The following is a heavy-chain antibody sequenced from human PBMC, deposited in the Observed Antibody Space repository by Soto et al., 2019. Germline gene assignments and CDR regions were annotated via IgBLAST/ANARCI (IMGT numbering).Heavy chain of an antibody. CDR2: IGGSGGRT. CDR1: GFSFSNSV. CDR3: AKDQGSSWYEIDY. Sequence: GGSLRPSCAASGFSFSNSVMSWVHQAPGKGLEWVSGIGGSGGRTYYADSVKGRFTISRDKSKNKLYLQMNSLRAEDTAVYYCAKDQGSSWYEIDYWGQGT. J-gene: IGHJ4*02. D-gene: IGHD6-13*01. V-gene: IGHV3-23*01.